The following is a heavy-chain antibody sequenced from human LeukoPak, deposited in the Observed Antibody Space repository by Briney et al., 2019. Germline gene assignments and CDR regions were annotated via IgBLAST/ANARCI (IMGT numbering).Heavy chain of an antibody. J-gene: IGHJ6*04. CDR1: GGSISSYY. V-gene: IGHV4-59*01. CDR2: IYYSGST. Sequence: PSETLSLTCTVSGGSISSYYWSWIRQPPGKGLEWIGYIYYSGSTNYSPSLKSRVTISVDTSKNQFSLKLSSVTAADTAVYYCARVIKGSGSYIDYWGKGTTVTVSS. CDR3: ARVIKGSGSYIDY. D-gene: IGHD3-10*01.